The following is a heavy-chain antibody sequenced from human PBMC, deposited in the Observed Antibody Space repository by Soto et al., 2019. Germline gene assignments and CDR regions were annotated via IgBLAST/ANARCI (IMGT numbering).Heavy chain of an antibody. CDR2: IYYSGST. J-gene: IGHJ3*02. Sequence: SETLSLTCTVSGGSITSGGYYWSWIRQHPGKGLEWIGYIYYSGSTYYNPSLKSRVTISLDTSKNHFSLKLSSVTAVDTAVYYCARRYSSAFDIWGQGTMVT. V-gene: IGHV4-31*03. D-gene: IGHD6-13*01. CDR3: ARRYSSAFDI. CDR1: GGSITSGGYY.